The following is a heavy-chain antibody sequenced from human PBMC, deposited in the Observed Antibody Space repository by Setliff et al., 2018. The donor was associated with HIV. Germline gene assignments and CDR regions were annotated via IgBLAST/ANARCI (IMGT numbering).Heavy chain of an antibody. Sequence: PSETLSLTCSVSDDSISSGANYWSWIRQPAGQRLEWIGRIYASGSTNYNPSLKSRVSMSVDTSKNQFSLNLNSVTAADTAVYYCARTLSTMVKTDGYYDYYYMDVWGKGTTVTVSS. CDR3: ARTLSTMVKTDGYYDYYYMDV. CDR2: IYASGST. J-gene: IGHJ6*03. V-gene: IGHV4-61*02. D-gene: IGHD3-10*01. CDR1: DDSISSGANY.